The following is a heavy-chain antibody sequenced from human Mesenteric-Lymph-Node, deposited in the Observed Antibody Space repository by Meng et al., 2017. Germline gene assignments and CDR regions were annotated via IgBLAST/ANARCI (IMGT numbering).Heavy chain of an antibody. CDR1: AYSISSGYY. Sequence: GSLRLSCTVSAYSISSGYYWGWIRQPPGKGLECIGSISHSGSTYYNPSLKSRVTISVDTSKNQFSLKLSSVTAADTAVYYCARGSSSSSSYSPLDYWGQGTLVTVSS. CDR3: ARGSSSSSSYSPLDY. CDR2: ISHSGST. V-gene: IGHV4-38-2*02. D-gene: IGHD6-13*01. J-gene: IGHJ4*02.